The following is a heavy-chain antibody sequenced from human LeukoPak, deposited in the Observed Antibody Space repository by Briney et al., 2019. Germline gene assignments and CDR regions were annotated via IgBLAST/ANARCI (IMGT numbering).Heavy chain of an antibody. J-gene: IGHJ4*02. D-gene: IGHD4-17*01. CDR1: GFTFTSYG. CDR3: ARDFDDDYGDYVFDY. Sequence: GGSLRLSCAASGFTFTSYGMSWVRQAPGKGLDWVSAVSGSGGSTNYADSVTGRFTISRDNSKNTLYLQMNSLRAEDTAVYYCARDFDDDYGDYVFDYWGQGTLVTVSS. CDR2: VSGSGGST. V-gene: IGHV3-23*01.